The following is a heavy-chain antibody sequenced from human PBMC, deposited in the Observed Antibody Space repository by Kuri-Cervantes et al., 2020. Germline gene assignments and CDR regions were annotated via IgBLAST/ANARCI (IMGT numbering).Heavy chain of an antibody. CDR1: GYTFTSYG. D-gene: IGHD3-16*02. J-gene: IGHJ4*02. CDR2: IVVGSGNT. CDR3: AAGPTFGGVIVYLGY. Sequence: SVKVSCKASGYTFTSYGISWVRQAPGQRLEWIGWIVVGSGNTNYAQKFQERVTITRDMSTSTAYMELSSLRSEDTAVYYCAAGPTFGGVIVYLGYWGQGTLVTVSS. V-gene: IGHV1-58*02.